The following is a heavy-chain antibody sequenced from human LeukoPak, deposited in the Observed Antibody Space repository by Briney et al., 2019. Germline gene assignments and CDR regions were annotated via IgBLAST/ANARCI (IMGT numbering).Heavy chain of an antibody. CDR3: ASNNYYDSSGRFDY. Sequence: PSETLSLTCTVSGGSISSYCWSWIRQPPGKGLEWIGYIYTSGSTNYNPSLKSRVTISVDTSKNQFSLKLSSVTAADTAVYYCASNNYYDSSGRFDYWGQGTLVTVSS. V-gene: IGHV4-4*09. J-gene: IGHJ4*02. CDR2: IYTSGST. D-gene: IGHD3-22*01. CDR1: GGSISSYC.